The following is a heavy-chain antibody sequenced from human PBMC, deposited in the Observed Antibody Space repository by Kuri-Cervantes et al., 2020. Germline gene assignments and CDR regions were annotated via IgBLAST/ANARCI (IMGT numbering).Heavy chain of an antibody. Sequence: GGSLRLSCAASGFTFSSYWMSWVRQAPGKGLEWVANIKQDGSEKNYVDSVKGRLTISRDNAKNSLYLQMNSLRGEDTAIYYCARGLVVVTAKDYFDYWGQGTLVTVSS. CDR3: ARGLVVVTAKDYFDY. CDR2: IKQDGSEK. J-gene: IGHJ4*02. V-gene: IGHV3-7*01. CDR1: GFTFSSYW. D-gene: IGHD2-21*02.